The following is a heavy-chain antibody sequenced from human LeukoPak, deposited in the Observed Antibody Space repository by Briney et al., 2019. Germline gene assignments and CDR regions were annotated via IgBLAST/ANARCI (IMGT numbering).Heavy chain of an antibody. J-gene: IGHJ4*02. CDR1: GFTFSSYA. CDR2: ISYDGSNK. D-gene: IGHD3-22*01. CDR3: ARGQYYYDSSGYLGY. V-gene: IGHV3-30*04. Sequence: GRSLRLSCAASGFTFSSYAMHWVRQAPGKGLEWVAVISYDGSNKYYADSVKGRFTISRDNSKNTLYLQMNSLRAEDTAVYYCARGQYYYDSSGYLGYWGQGTLVTVSS.